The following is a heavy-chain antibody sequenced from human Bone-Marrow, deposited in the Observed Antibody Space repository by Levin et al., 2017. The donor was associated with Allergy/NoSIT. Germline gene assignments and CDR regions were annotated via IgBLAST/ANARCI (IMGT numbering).Heavy chain of an antibody. D-gene: IGHD3-22*01. CDR2: ISAYNGNT. Sequence: PGGSLRLSCKASGYTFTSYGISWVRQAPGQGLEWMGWISAYNGNTNYAQKLQGRVTMTTDTSTSTAYMELRSLRSDDTAVYYCARDGGYYYDSSGYDLLHWGQGTLVTVSS. CDR1: GYTFTSYG. J-gene: IGHJ1*01. CDR3: ARDGGYYYDSSGYDLLH. V-gene: IGHV1-18*01.